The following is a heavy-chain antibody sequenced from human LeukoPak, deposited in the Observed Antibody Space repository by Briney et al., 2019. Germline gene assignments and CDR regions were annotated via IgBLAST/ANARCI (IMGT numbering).Heavy chain of an antibody. CDR2: IYYSGST. CDR3: ARVPSPYSSSWYSEYNWFDP. D-gene: IGHD6-13*01. V-gene: IGHV4-59*01. CDR1: GGSISSYY. J-gene: IGHJ5*02. Sequence: SETLSLTCTVSGGSISSYYWSWIQQPPGKGLEWIGYIYYSGSTNYNPSLKSRVTISVDTSKNQFSLKLSSVTAADTAVYYCARVPSPYSSSWYSEYNWFDPWGQGTLVTVSS.